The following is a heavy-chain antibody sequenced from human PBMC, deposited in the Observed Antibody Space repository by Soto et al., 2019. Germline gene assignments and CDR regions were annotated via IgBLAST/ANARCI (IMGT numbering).Heavy chain of an antibody. D-gene: IGHD6-25*01. CDR1: GFTFLSCD. J-gene: IGHJ4*02. V-gene: IGHV3-23*01. Sequence: EVQLLESGGGLVQPGGSLRLSCAASGFTFLSCDMSWVRQAPGKGLEWVAGIRTGGTTTYYEDYVNGRCTVSRDNSKNTLYLQRHSLRAVDTCVCDCGSGASGLDNWGQGTLVTVSS. CDR3: GSGASGLDN. CDR2: IRTGGTTT.